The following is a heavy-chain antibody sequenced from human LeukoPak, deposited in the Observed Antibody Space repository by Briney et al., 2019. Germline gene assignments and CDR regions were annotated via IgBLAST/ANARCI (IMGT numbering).Heavy chain of an antibody. Sequence: TGGSLRPSCAASGFTFSSYAMSWVRQAPGKGLEWVSGISGSGSSTYYADSVKGRFTISRDNSKNTLNLQMNSLRAEDTAVYYCANHSDTAMVYAYWGQGTLVTVSS. J-gene: IGHJ4*02. CDR1: GFTFSSYA. CDR3: ANHSDTAMVYAY. CDR2: ISGSGSST. V-gene: IGHV3-23*01. D-gene: IGHD5-18*01.